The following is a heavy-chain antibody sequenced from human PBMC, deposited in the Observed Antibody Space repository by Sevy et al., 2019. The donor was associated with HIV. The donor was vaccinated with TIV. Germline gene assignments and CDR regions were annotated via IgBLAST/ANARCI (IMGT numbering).Heavy chain of an antibody. CDR1: GFTFSTYW. Sequence: GGSLRLSCAASGFTFSTYWMSWVRQAPGKGLEWVANIRQDGSEKYYVDSVKGRFTISRDNAKNSLYLQMNSLRAEDTALYYCTRIGYGDDWGQGTLVTVSS. D-gene: IGHD5-18*01. CDR3: TRIGYGDD. CDR2: IRQDGSEK. J-gene: IGHJ4*02. V-gene: IGHV3-7*01.